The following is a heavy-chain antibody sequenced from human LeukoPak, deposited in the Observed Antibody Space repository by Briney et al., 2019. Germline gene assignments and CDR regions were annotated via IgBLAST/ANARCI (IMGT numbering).Heavy chain of an antibody. CDR3: ARHPDCSRTSCYVDYYGMDV. D-gene: IGHD2-2*01. V-gene: IGHV5-51*01. CDR2: IKPGDSET. J-gene: IGHJ6*02. Sequence: GESLKISCNGSGYRFTSYWIGWGRQMPGKGLEGMGIIKPGDSETRYSPSFQGQVTISADKSISTAYLEWSSLKASDTAMYYCARHPDCSRTSCYVDYYGMDVWGQGTTVTVSS. CDR1: GYRFTSYW.